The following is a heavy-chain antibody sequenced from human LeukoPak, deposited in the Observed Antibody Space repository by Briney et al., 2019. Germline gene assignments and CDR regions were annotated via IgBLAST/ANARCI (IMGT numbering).Heavy chain of an antibody. V-gene: IGHV3-33*01. CDR3: ARDYRYRADTAMVNYYYYGMDV. Sequence: GGSLRLSCAASGFTFSIYGMHWVRQAPGKGLEWVAVIWNDGSNKDYVDSVKGRFTISRDNSKNTLYLQMNSLRAEDTAVYYCARDYRYRADTAMVNYYYYGMDVWGQGTTVTVSS. CDR1: GFTFSIYG. D-gene: IGHD5-18*01. CDR2: IWNDGSNK. J-gene: IGHJ6*02.